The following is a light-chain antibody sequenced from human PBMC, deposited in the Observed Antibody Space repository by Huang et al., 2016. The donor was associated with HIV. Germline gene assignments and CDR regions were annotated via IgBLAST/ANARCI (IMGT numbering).Light chain of an antibody. CDR2: CAS. CDR1: QSLLYRSNNNNY. J-gene: IGKJ1*01. V-gene: IGKV4-1*01. Sequence: IVMTQSPESLAVSLGERASINCKSSQSLLYRSNNNNYLAWYQKKQGHPPTLLIYCASVRDVGVPERFSGGGSGTNFTLTINSLQADDVAVYYCQQHYGRQSTFGQGT. CDR3: QQHYGRQST.